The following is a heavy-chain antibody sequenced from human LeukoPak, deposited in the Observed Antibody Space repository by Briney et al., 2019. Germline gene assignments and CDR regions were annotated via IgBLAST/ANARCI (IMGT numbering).Heavy chain of an antibody. D-gene: IGHD2-15*01. CDR1: GFTFSSYG. CDR2: ISYDGSNK. CDR3: AKSYFAGYCSGGSCVTFDY. Sequence: GGSLRLSCAASGFTFSSYGMHWVRQAPGKGLEWVAVISYDGSNKYYADSVKGRFTISRDNSKNTLYLQMNSLRAEDTAVYYCAKSYFAGYCSGGSCVTFDYWGQGTLVTVSS. V-gene: IGHV3-30*18. J-gene: IGHJ4*02.